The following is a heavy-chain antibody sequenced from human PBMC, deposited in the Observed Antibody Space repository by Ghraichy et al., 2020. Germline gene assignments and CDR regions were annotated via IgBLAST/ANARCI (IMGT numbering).Heavy chain of an antibody. J-gene: IGHJ3*02. CDR3: ARGPYYDSSGYYPVAFDI. D-gene: IGHD3-22*01. CDR1: GGSFSGYY. Sequence: SETLSLTCAVYGGSFSGYYWSWIRQPPGKGLEWIGEINHSGSTNYNPSLKSRVTISVDTSKNQFSRKLSSVTAADTAVYYCARGPYYDSSGYYPVAFDIWGQGTMVTVSS. CDR2: INHSGST. V-gene: IGHV4-34*01.